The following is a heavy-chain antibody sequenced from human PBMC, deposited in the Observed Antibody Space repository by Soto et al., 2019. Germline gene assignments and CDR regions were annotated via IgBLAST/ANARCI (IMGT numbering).Heavy chain of an antibody. V-gene: IGHV1-3*01. D-gene: IGHD6-19*01. CDR3: AREVVRVAGTRWFDP. J-gene: IGHJ5*02. CDR1: GYTFTNYA. Sequence: GASVKVSCKASGYTFTNYAMHWVRQAPGQRLEWMGWINAGNGNTKYSQKLQGRVTMTTDTSTSTAYMELRSLRSDDTAVYYCAREVVRVAGTRWFDPWGQGTLVTVS. CDR2: INAGNGNT.